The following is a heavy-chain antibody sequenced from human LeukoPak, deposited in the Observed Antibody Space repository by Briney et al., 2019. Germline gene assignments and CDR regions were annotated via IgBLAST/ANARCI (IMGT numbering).Heavy chain of an antibody. V-gene: IGHV4-59*01. CDR3: AGSSEPRAFDH. D-gene: IGHD1-14*01. CDR1: GGYISTYY. Sequence: SSETLSLTCTVSGGYISTYYWSWIRQPPGKGLEWIGYIYYSGSTNYNLSLKSRVTISVDTSKNQFSLKLSSVTAADTAVYYCAGSSEPRAFDHWGHGILVTVSS. J-gene: IGHJ4*01. CDR2: IYYSGST.